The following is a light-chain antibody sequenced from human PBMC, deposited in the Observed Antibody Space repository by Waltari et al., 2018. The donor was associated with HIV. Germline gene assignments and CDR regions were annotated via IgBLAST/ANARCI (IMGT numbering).Light chain of an antibody. CDR3: QQAKNFPHT. V-gene: IGKV1-12*01. CDR1: QNIGRK. Sequence: GGAVSISCRASQNIGRKLAWYQLKPGKAPRLLIYEASRLDDGVPTRFRGGGSGSNFTFGITDLQPEDFATYICQQAKNFPHTFGGGTRVE. J-gene: IGKJ4*01. CDR2: EAS.